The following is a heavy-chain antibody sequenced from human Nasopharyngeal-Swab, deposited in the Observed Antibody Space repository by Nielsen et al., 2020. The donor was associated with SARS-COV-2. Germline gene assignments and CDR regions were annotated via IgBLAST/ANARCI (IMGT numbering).Heavy chain of an antibody. CDR1: GFTFSDYY. D-gene: IGHD3-10*01. Sequence: GGSLRLSCAASGFTFSDYYMSWIRQAPGKGLEWVSYISNSGTTIYYADSVKGRFTISRDNAKNSLYLQMNSLRAEDTAVYYCARGGSASGISYNWFDPWGQGTLVSVSS. CDR3: ARGGSASGISYNWFDP. J-gene: IGHJ5*02. CDR2: ISNSGTTI. V-gene: IGHV3-11*04.